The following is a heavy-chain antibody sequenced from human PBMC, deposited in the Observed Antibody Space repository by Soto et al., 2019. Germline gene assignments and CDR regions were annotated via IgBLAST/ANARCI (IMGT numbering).Heavy chain of an antibody. J-gene: IGHJ6*02. CDR1: GGSIISYY. CDR3: ARDYYDSSGYWGHYYYGMDV. D-gene: IGHD3-22*01. V-gene: IGHV4-4*07. Sequence: ETLSLTCTVSGGSIISYYWSWIRQPAGKGLEWIGRIYTSGSTNYNPSLKSRVTMSVDTSKNQFSLKLSSVTAADTAVYYCARDYYDSSGYWGHYYYGMDVWGQGTTVTVSS. CDR2: IYTSGST.